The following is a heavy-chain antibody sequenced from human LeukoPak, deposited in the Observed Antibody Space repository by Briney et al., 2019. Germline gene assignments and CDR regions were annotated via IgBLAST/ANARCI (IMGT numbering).Heavy chain of an antibody. D-gene: IGHD3-10*01. CDR3: TTERAGAFDY. CDR1: GITFTKAW. V-gene: IGHV3-15*05. Sequence: GGSLRLSCAGSGITFTKAWMTWVRRAPGKGLEWVRRVLSKSDGGTANYAAPVKGRFTISRDDSKDTLYLQMNTLKTEDTAMYYCTTERAGAFDYWGQGTLVTVSP. CDR2: VLSKSDGGTA. J-gene: IGHJ4*02.